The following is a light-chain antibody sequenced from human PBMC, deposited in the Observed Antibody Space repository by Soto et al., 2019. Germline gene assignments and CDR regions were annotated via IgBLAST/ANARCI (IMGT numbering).Light chain of an antibody. CDR3: CSYTTSRPYV. V-gene: IGLV2-14*01. CDR1: SSDVGGYNY. J-gene: IGLJ1*01. Sequence: QSALTQPASVSGSPGQSITISCTGTSSDVGGYNYVSWYQQQPGKAPKFMIYDVSNRPSGVSNRFSGSKSGNTASLTISGLQAEDEADYYCCSYTTSRPYVFGTGTKVTVL. CDR2: DVS.